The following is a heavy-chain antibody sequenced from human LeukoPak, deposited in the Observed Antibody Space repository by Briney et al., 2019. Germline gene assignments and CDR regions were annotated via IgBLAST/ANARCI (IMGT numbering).Heavy chain of an antibody. V-gene: IGHV4-59*01. J-gene: IGHJ5*02. CDR1: GGSISSYY. D-gene: IGHD6-13*01. CDR3: VRQQLAANWFDP. CDR2: IYYGGGT. Sequence: SETLSLTCTVSGGSISSYYWSWIRQPPGKGLEWIGYIYYGGGTNYNPSLKSRVTISVDTSKNQFSLKLSSVTAADTAVYYCVRQQLAANWFDPWGQGTLVTVSS.